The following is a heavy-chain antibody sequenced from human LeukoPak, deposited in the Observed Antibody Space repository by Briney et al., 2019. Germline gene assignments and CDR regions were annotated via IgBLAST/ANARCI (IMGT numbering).Heavy chain of an antibody. J-gene: IGHJ3*02. CDR3: ARHVEMATIFSAFDI. V-gene: IGHV4-59*08. CDR1: GGSISSYY. CDR2: IYYSGST. Sequence: SETLSLTCTVSGGSISSYYWSWIRQPPGKGLEWIGYIYYSGSTYYNPSLKSRVTISVDTSKNQFSLKLSSVTAADTAVYYCARHVEMATIFSAFDIWGQGTMVTVSS. D-gene: IGHD5-24*01.